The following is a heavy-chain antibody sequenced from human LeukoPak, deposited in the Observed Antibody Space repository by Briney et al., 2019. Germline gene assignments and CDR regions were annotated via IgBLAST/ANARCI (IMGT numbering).Heavy chain of an antibody. Sequence: SETLSLTCAVYGGSFSGYYWSWIRQPPGKGLEWIGEINHSGSTNHNPSLKSRVTISVDTSKNQFSLKLSSVTAADTAVYYCARGPYYYDSSGYYRVYWRQGTLVTVSS. D-gene: IGHD3-22*01. CDR2: INHSGST. V-gene: IGHV4-34*01. J-gene: IGHJ4*02. CDR3: ARGPYYYDSSGYYRVY. CDR1: GGSFSGYY.